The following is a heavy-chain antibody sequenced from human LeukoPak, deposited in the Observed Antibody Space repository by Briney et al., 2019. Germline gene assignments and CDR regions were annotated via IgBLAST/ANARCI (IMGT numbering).Heavy chain of an antibody. V-gene: IGHV1-2*02. J-gene: IGHJ6*03. D-gene: IGHD6-13*01. CDR2: INPNSGGT. CDR3: ARANYGYSSWYNYYYYMDV. CDR1: GYIFTGYY. Sequence: GASVKVSCKASGYIFTGYYMYWVRQAPGQGLEWMGWINPNSGGTNYAQKFQGRVTMTRDTSISTAYMELSRLRSDDTAVYYCARANYGYSSWYNYYYYMDVWGKGTTVTVSS.